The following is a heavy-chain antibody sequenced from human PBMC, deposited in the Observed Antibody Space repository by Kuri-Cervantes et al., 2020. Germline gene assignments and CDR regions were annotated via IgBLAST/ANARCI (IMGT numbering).Heavy chain of an antibody. D-gene: IGHD5-18*01. Sequence: SETLSLTCAVYGGSFSGYYWSWIRQPPGKGLEWIGEINHSGSTNYNPSLKSRVTISVDTSKNQFSLKLSSVTAADTAVYYCAREEVDTAMIDYYYYYMDVWGKGTTVTVSS. CDR1: GGSFSGYY. CDR3: AREEVDTAMIDYYYYYMDV. V-gene: IGHV4-34*01. CDR2: INHSGST. J-gene: IGHJ6*03.